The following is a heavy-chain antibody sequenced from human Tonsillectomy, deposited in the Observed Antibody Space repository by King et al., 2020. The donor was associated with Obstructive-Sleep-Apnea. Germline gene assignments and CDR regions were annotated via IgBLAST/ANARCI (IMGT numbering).Heavy chain of an antibody. CDR1: GFTFSSYA. CDR3: AKDPRGDILTGYYIGY. D-gene: IGHD3-9*01. Sequence: VQLVESGGGLVQPGGSLRLSCAASGFTFSSYAMSWVRQAPGKGLEWVSAISGSGGSTYYADSVKGRFTISRDNSKNTLYLQMNSLRAEDTAVYYCAKDPRGDILTGYYIGYWGQGTLVTVSS. J-gene: IGHJ4*02. CDR2: ISGSGGST. V-gene: IGHV3-23*04.